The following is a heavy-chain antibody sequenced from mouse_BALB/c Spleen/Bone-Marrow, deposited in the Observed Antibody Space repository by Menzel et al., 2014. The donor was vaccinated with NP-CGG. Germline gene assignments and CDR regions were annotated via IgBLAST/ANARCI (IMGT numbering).Heavy chain of an antibody. J-gene: IGHJ4*01. Sequence: EVHLVESGGDLVKPGGSLKLSCAASGFTFSSYGMSWVRQTPDKRLEWVATISSGVSYTYYPDSVKGRFTISRDNAKNTLYLQMSSLKSEDTAMYFCARHNYGYFAMDYWGQGTSVTVSS. CDR2: ISSGVSYT. D-gene: IGHD1-1*01. CDR3: ARHNYGYFAMDY. CDR1: GFTFSSYG. V-gene: IGHV5-6*01.